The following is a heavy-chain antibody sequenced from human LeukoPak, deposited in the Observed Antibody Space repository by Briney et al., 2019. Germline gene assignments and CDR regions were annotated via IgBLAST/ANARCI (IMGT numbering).Heavy chain of an antibody. D-gene: IGHD3-22*01. CDR2: INPSGGST. V-gene: IGHV1-46*01. Sequence: ASVKVPCKASGYTFTSYYMHWVRQAPGQGLEWMGIINPSGGSTSYAQKFQGRVTMTRDTSTSTVYMELSSLRSEDTAVYYCARDRGDYYDSSGSIGYWGQGTLVTVSS. CDR1: GYTFTSYY. J-gene: IGHJ4*02. CDR3: ARDRGDYYDSSGSIGY.